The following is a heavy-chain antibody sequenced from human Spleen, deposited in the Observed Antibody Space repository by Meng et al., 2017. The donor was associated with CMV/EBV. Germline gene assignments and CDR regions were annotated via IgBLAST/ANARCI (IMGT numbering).Heavy chain of an antibody. Sequence: GGSLRLSCAGSGFTFSRYWMHWVRQAPGKGLEWVSHIDTDGSITNYADSVKGRFTISRDNAKNTLYLQMNSLRAEDTAVYYCARVIWGWYFDLWGRGTPVTVSS. V-gene: IGHV3-74*01. J-gene: IGHJ2*01. CDR1: GFTFSRYW. D-gene: IGHD3-16*01. CDR3: ARVIWGWYFDL. CDR2: IDTDGSIT.